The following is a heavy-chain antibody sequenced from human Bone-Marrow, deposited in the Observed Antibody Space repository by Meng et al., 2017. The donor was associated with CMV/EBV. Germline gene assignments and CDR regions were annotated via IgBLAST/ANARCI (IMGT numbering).Heavy chain of an antibody. J-gene: IGHJ4*02. CDR1: GFTFSSYD. CDR2: IGTTGDT. V-gene: IGHV3-13*01. D-gene: IGHD2-2*01. Sequence: GGSLRLSCAASGFTFSSYDMHWVRQATGKGLEWVSAIGTTGDTYYPDSVRGRFSISRENAKSSLYLQMNSLTAGDTAVYYCAKSTTSPYYFDDWGQGTLVTVSS. CDR3: AKSTTSPYYFDD.